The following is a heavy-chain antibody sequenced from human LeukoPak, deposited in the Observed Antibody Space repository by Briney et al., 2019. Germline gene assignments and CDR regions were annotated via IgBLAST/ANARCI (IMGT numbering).Heavy chain of an antibody. Sequence: GGSLKLSCAASGFSFTNYAMSWIRQAPGKGLEWISYISSSDNTIFYADSVKGRFTISRDNAKNSLYLQMNSLRAEDTAFYYCARDLTTVTSFDFGGQGTLVTVSS. J-gene: IGHJ4*02. CDR2: ISSSDNTI. D-gene: IGHD4-17*01. CDR3: ARDLTTVTSFDF. V-gene: IGHV3-11*01. CDR1: GFSFTNYA.